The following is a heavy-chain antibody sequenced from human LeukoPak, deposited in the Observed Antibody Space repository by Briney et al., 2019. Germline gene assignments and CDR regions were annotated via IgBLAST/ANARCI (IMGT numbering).Heavy chain of an antibody. CDR1: GYSFTGNY. CDR2: INPNSGGT. Sequence: ASVKVSCKASGYSFTGNYMHWVRQAPGQGLEWMGWINPNSGGTNYAQKFQGRVTMTRDTSISTAYMELTSLISDDTAVYYCARDSRTGWYYFDYWGQGTLVTVSS. CDR3: ARDSRTGWYYFDY. D-gene: IGHD6-19*01. V-gene: IGHV1-2*02. J-gene: IGHJ4*02.